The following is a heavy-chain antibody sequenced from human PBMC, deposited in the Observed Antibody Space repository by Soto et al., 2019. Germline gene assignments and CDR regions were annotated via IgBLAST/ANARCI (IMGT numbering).Heavy chain of an antibody. Sequence: ASVKVSCKASGYTFTSYGISWVRQAPGQGLEWMGWISAYNGNTNYAQKLQGRVTMTTDTSTSTAYMELRSLRSDDTAVYYCARDHGDTVYYYYGMDVWGQGTTVTSP. CDR2: ISAYNGNT. J-gene: IGHJ6*02. D-gene: IGHD5-18*01. V-gene: IGHV1-18*01. CDR1: GYTFTSYG. CDR3: ARDHGDTVYYYYGMDV.